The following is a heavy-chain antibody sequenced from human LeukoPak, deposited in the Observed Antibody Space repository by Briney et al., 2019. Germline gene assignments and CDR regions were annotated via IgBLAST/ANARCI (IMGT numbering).Heavy chain of an antibody. V-gene: IGHV1-18*01. CDR3: ARDLWSVYDTSGYYRDFDF. CDR1: GYTFTSYG. CDR2: ISAYNGNT. Sequence: ASVKVSCKASGYTFTSYGISWVRQAPGQGLEWMGWISAYNGNTNYAQKLQGRVTMTTDTSTSTAYMELRGLRSDDTAVYYCARDLWSVYDTSGYYRDFDFWGQGTLVTVSP. J-gene: IGHJ4*02. D-gene: IGHD3-22*01.